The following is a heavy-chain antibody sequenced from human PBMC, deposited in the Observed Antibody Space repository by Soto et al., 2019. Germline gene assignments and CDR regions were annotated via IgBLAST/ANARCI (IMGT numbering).Heavy chain of an antibody. Sequence: ASETLSLTCAVYGGSCSGYYWSWIRKPPGKGLEWIGEINHSGSTNYNPSLKSRVTITVETSKNQISLKMSSVTAADTAVYYCARGRRCVVVPAAMSGPGGYYYYMDVWGKGTTVTVSS. D-gene: IGHD2-2*01. V-gene: IGHV4-34*01. CDR3: ARGRRCVVVPAAMSGPGGYYYYMDV. CDR1: GGSCSGYY. J-gene: IGHJ6*03. CDR2: INHSGST.